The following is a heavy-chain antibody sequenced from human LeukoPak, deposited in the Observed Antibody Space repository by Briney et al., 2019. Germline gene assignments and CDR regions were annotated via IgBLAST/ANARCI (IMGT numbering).Heavy chain of an antibody. CDR3: VVSITGTYDY. CDR1: GFTFSTYE. V-gene: IGHV3-48*03. D-gene: IGHD1-20*01. Sequence: GGSLRLSCAVSGFTFSTYEMDWVRQAPVRGLEWVSHISCSGSTIFYADSVKGRFTITRVNAKNLLYLQMNCLRAEDTAVYYCVVSITGTYDYWGQGTLVTVSS. J-gene: IGHJ4*02. CDR2: ISCSGSTI.